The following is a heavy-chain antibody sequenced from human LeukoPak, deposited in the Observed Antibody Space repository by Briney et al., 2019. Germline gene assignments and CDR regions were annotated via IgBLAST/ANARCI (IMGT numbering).Heavy chain of an antibody. J-gene: IGHJ6*03. CDR1: GYTFTNYY. D-gene: IGHD3-3*01. V-gene: IGHV1-46*01. CDR2: INPSGGST. Sequence: ASVKVSCKASGYTFTNYYMHWVRQAPGQGLEWMGIINPSGGSTSYAQKFQGRVTMTRDMSTSTVYMELSSLRSEDTAVYYCARDLLGDYYYYYMDVWGKGTTVTVSS. CDR3: ARDLLGDYYYYYMDV.